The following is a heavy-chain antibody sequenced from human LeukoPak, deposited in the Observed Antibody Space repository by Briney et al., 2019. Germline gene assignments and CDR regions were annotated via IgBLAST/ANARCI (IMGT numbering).Heavy chain of an antibody. CDR3: RFWSGXYXGGY. V-gene: IGHV3-15*01. CDR1: GFTSGFTFSDAW. D-gene: IGHD3-3*01. J-gene: IGHJ4*01. Sequence: GGSLRLSCAASGFTSGFTFSDAWMSWIRQAPGKGLEWVGRVKSKTAGGATDYAAPVKGRFTISRDDSKNTLYLQMNSLKTEDXAVYYCRFWSGXYXGGYWGXGXQXXVX. CDR2: VKSKTAGGAT.